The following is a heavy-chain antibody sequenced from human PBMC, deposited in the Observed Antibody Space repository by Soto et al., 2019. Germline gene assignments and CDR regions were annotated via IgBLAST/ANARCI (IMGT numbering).Heavy chain of an antibody. D-gene: IGHD6-6*01. CDR3: ARGSPLSSSFPLDY. J-gene: IGHJ4*02. CDR2: IYYTGST. Sequence: QVQLQESGPGLVKPSETLSLTCTVSGGSISPYYWSWIRPPPGKGLEWIGYIYYTGSTNYSPSLKIRVTISLDTSKNQFSLKLNSLTAADTAVYYFARGSPLSSSFPLDYWGQGTLVAVSS. V-gene: IGHV4-59*12. CDR1: GGSISPYY.